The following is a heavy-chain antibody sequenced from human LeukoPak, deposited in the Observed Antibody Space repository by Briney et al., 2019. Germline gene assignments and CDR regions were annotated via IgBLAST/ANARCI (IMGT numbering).Heavy chain of an antibody. Sequence: PGGSLRLSCAASGFTFSSYAMSWVRQAPGKGLEWVSAISGSGGSTYYADSAKGRFTISRDNSKNTLYLQMNSLRAEDTAVYYCAKILRGRTFLFRYYGMDVWGQGTTVTVSS. V-gene: IGHV3-23*01. CDR3: AKILRGRTFLFRYYGMDV. CDR2: ISGSGGST. CDR1: GFTFSSYA. D-gene: IGHD1-26*01. J-gene: IGHJ6*02.